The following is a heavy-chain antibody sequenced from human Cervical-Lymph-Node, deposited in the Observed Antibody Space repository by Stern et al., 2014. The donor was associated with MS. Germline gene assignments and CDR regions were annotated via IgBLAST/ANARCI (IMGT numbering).Heavy chain of an antibody. CDR3: AREMGGGSWFDP. CDR1: GYLFTTSG. J-gene: IGHJ5*02. D-gene: IGHD1-26*01. V-gene: IGHV1-18*01. Sequence: QVQLVESGAEVKRPGASVKVSCKASGYLFTTSGITWVRQAPGQGLEWMGWISPDKGKTDHAQKFQGRVTMSADTSTSTVYMELRGLRSDDTAVYYCAREMGGGSWFDPWGQGTLVTISS. CDR2: ISPDKGKT.